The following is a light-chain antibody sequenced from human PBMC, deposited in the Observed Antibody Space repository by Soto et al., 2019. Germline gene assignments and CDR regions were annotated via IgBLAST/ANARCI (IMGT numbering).Light chain of an antibody. Sequence: QSVLTQPPSVSGAPGQRVTISCTGSSSNIGAGYDVHWYQQLPGTAPKLLIYGNTNRPSGVPDQFSGSKSGPSASLAITGLQAEDEAGYYCQSYYSSLSGSGFVFGTGTKV. CDR3: QSYYSSLSGSGFV. V-gene: IGLV1-40*01. CDR1: SSNIGAGYD. J-gene: IGLJ1*01. CDR2: GNT.